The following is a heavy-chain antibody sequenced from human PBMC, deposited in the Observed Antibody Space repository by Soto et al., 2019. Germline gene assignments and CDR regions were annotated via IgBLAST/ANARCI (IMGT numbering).Heavy chain of an antibody. D-gene: IGHD3-10*01. CDR2: ISGYGHT. Sequence: QVQLVQSGDEVKKPGASVKVSCKASGYTFTSYGIGWVRQAPGQGLEWMGWISGYGHTNYAQKLQGRVTMTTDSSTSTVYMELRSLRSDDTAVYYCARSGDGNRFESWGQGTLVTVSS. V-gene: IGHV1-18*04. J-gene: IGHJ5*01. CDR3: ARSGDGNRFES. CDR1: GYTFTSYG.